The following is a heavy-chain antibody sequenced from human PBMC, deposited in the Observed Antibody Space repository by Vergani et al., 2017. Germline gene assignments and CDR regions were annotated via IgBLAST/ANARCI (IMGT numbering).Heavy chain of an antibody. V-gene: IGHV1-2*02. J-gene: IGHJ6*02. CDR2: INPNSGGT. CDR1: GYTFTGYY. CDR3: ARDHSIAADYYYYGMDV. D-gene: IGHD6-6*01. Sequence: QVQLVQSGAEVKKPGASVKVSCKASGYTFTGYYMHWVRQAPGQGLEWMGWINPNSGGTNYAQKFQGRVTMTRDTSISTAYMELSRLRSDDTAVYYCARDHSIAADYYYYGMDVWGQGTTVTVSS.